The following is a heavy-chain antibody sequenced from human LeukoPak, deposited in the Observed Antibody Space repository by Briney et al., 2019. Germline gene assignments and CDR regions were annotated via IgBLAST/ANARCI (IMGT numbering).Heavy chain of an antibody. D-gene: IGHD3-22*01. CDR2: FDPEDGET. V-gene: IGHV1-24*01. Sequence: GASVNVSCKVSGYTLTELSMHWVRQAPGKGLEWMGGFDPEDGETIYAQKFQGRVTMTEDTSTDTAYMELSSLRSEDTAVYYCATAGRYYYDSSGSYPGYWGQGTLVTVSS. CDR1: GYTLTELS. J-gene: IGHJ4*02. CDR3: ATAGRYYYDSSGSYPGY.